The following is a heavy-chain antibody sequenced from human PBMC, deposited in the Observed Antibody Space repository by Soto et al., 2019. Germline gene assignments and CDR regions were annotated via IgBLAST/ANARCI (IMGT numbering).Heavy chain of an antibody. CDR2: ISGSGGST. Sequence: EVQLLESGGGLVQPGGSLRLSCAASGFTFSSYTMSWVRQAPGKGLEWVSAISGSGGSTYYADSVKGRFTISRDNSKNTLYLQMNSLRAEDTAVYYCAKGGGWFGGFSYWGQGTLVTVSS. D-gene: IGHD3-10*01. V-gene: IGHV3-23*01. CDR3: AKGGGWFGGFSY. J-gene: IGHJ4*02. CDR1: GFTFSSYT.